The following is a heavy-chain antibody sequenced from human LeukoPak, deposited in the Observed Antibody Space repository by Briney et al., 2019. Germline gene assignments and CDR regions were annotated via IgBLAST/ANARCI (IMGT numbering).Heavy chain of an antibody. V-gene: IGHV4-59*08. CDR2: THYNGAT. Sequence: SETLSLTCTVSGGSISPYYWSWIRQPPGKGLEWIGETHYNGATKYNPSFRSRVTISVDTSKDQLSLELSSVTAADTALYYCARHGGVHFDHWGQGTLVTVFS. D-gene: IGHD3-10*01. J-gene: IGHJ4*02. CDR1: GGSISPYY. CDR3: ARHGGVHFDH.